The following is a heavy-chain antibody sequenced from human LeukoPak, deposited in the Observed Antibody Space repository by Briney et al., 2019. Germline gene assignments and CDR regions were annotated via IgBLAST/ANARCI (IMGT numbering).Heavy chain of an antibody. CDR3: ANDPIVVVAATQEGSGY. CDR1: GFTFSSYG. D-gene: IGHD2-15*01. Sequence: GGSLRLSCAASGFTFSSYGMHWVRQAPGKGLEWVAFIRYDGSNKYYADSVKGRFTISRDNSKNTLYLQMNSLRAEDTAVYYCANDPIVVVAATQEGSGYWGQGTLVTVSS. J-gene: IGHJ4*02. CDR2: IRYDGSNK. V-gene: IGHV3-30*02.